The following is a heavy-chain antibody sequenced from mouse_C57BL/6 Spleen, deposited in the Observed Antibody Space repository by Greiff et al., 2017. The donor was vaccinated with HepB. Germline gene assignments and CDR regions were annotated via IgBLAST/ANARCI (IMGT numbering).Heavy chain of an antibody. CDR3: AAGSPFDV. Sequence: DVKLVESGPGLVKPSQSLSLTCSVTGYSITSGYYWNWIRQFPGNKLEWMGYISYDGSNNYNPSLKNRISITRDTSKNQFFLKLNSVTTEDTATYYCAAGSPFDVWGTGTTVTVSS. D-gene: IGHD3-3*01. V-gene: IGHV3-6*01. CDR1: GYSITSGYY. J-gene: IGHJ1*03. CDR2: ISYDGSN.